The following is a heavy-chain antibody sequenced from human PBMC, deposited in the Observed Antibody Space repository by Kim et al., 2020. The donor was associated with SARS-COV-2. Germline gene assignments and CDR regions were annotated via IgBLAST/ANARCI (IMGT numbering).Heavy chain of an antibody. Sequence: GGSLRLSCAASGFTFSTYAMHWVCQLPGQGLEWVAVILKDGRNEYYADSVKGRFTISRDNSKNTLFLQMNSLRPEETAVYYCAKGGWTSGPACAYDCYLVDCGQRTLVTVSS. V-gene: IGHV3-30*18. CDR3: AKGGWTSGPACAYDCYLVD. J-gene: IGHJ4*02. CDR1: GFTFSTYA. CDR2: ILKDGRNE. D-gene: IGHD3-16*01.